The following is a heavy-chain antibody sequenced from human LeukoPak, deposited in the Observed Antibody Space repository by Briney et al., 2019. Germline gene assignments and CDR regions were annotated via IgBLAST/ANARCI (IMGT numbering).Heavy chain of an antibody. CDR3: ARDPTVTNFHDAFDI. CDR2: IKQDGSQK. Sequence: GGSLALSCTASGFTFSSYWMSWVRQAPGKGLEWVATIKQDGSQKEYVEPVQGRFTISRDNAKNSLYLHMNRLRAEDTAVYYCARDPTVTNFHDAFDIWGQGTLVTVSS. V-gene: IGHV3-7*05. CDR1: GFTFSSYW. J-gene: IGHJ3*02. D-gene: IGHD4-17*01.